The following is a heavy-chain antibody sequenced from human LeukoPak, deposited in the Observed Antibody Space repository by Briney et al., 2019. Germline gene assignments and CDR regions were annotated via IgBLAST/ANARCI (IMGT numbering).Heavy chain of an antibody. V-gene: IGHV4-39*01. Sequence: SETLSRTCTVSGGSISSSSYYWGWIRQPPCNRLEWIGSIYYSGSTYYNPSLKSRVTISVDTSKNQFSLKLSSVTAAETAVYYCARLYPPIFGVVPPKGWFDPWGQGTLVTASS. J-gene: IGHJ5*02. CDR3: ARLYPPIFGVVPPKGWFDP. D-gene: IGHD3-3*01. CDR1: GGSISSSSYY. CDR2: IYYSGST.